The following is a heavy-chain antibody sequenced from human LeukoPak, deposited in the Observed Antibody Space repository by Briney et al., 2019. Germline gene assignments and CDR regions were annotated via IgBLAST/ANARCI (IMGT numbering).Heavy chain of an antibody. V-gene: IGHV3-9*01. J-gene: IGHJ4*02. CDR3: AKTTSGYASSFAC. Sequence: PGGSLRLSCAASGFTFDDYAMHWVRQAPGQGLEWVSGISWNGNSIDYADSVKGRSTISRDNAKNSLYLQMNSLRAEDSALYFCAKTTSGYASSFACWGQGTLVTVSS. CDR2: ISWNGNSI. D-gene: IGHD2-2*01. CDR1: GFTFDDYA.